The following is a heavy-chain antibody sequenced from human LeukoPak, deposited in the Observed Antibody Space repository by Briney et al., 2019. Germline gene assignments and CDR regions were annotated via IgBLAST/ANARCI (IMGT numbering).Heavy chain of an antibody. CDR1: GFNFSDSR. J-gene: IGHJ4*02. V-gene: IGHV3-7*04. CDR3: VRGDWYFES. Sequence: GGSLRLSCATSGFNFSDSRMTWVRQAAGKGLQWVANINRDGTEKHFLDSVEGRFTISRDNAKKSLYLQMSSLRPQDTAVYFCVRGDWYFESWGQGTLVTVSS. D-gene: IGHD2-21*01. CDR2: INRDGTEK.